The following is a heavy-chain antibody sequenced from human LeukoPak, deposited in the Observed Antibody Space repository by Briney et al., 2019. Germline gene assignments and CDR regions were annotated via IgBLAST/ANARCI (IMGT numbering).Heavy chain of an antibody. CDR2: IKEDGSGK. V-gene: IGHV3-7*04. Sequence: GGSLRLSCAASGFTFSNYWMSWVRQAPGQGLERVANIKEDGSGKYYVDSVKGRFTISRDNAKNSLYLQMNSLRAEDTAVYYCARVYFYGMDVWGQGTTVTVSS. CDR1: GFTFSNYW. D-gene: IGHD2-8*01. CDR3: ARVYFYGMDV. J-gene: IGHJ6*02.